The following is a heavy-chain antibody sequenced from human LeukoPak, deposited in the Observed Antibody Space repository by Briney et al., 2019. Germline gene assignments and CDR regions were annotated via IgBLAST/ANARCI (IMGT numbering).Heavy chain of an antibody. V-gene: IGHV4-34*01. J-gene: IGHJ3*02. CDR2: INHSGST. CDR1: GGSFSGYF. D-gene: IGHD3-10*01. CDR3: ARSSYYYGADALDI. Sequence: SETLSLTCAVYGGSFSGYFWSWIRQPPGKGLEWIGEINHSGSTNYNPSLKSRVTISVDTSKNQFSLKLSSVTAADTAVYYCARSSYYYGADALDIWGQGTMVTVSS.